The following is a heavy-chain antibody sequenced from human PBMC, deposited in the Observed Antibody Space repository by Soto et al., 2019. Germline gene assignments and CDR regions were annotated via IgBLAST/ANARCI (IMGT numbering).Heavy chain of an antibody. D-gene: IGHD3-10*01. CDR3: ARGLGGSGSYSDY. Sequence: QVHLVQSGAEVKKPGASVKVSCKASGYTFTNYAMHWVRQAPGQRLEWMGWINAGNGNTKYSQKFPGRVTITRDTSATTAYMELSSLRSEDTAVYYCARGLGGSGSYSDYWGQGTLVTVSS. CDR1: GYTFTNYA. J-gene: IGHJ4*02. V-gene: IGHV1-3*01. CDR2: INAGNGNT.